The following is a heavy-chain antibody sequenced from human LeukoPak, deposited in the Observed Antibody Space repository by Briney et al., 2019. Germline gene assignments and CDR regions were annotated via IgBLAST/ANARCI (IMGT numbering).Heavy chain of an antibody. CDR2: ISYDGSNK. V-gene: IGHV3-30*01. D-gene: IGHD6-6*01. CDR3: ARGGEGSSSLLDY. Sequence: PGRSLRLSCAASGFTFSSYAMHWVRQAPGKGLEWVAVISYDGSNKYYADSVKGRFTISRDNSKKTLYLQMNSLRAEDTAVYYCARGGEGSSSLLDYWGQGTMVTVSS. J-gene: IGHJ4*02. CDR1: GFTFSSYA.